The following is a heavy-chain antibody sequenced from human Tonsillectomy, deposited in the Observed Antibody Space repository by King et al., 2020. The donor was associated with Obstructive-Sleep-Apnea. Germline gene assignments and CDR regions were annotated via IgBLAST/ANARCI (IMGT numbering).Heavy chain of an antibody. CDR3: ARHGELLWFGELPYYFDY. CDR2: IYYSGST. V-gene: IGHV4-39*01. Sequence: QLQESGPGLVKPSGTLSLTCTVSGGSISSSSYYWGWIRQPPGKGLEWIGSIYYSGSTYYNPSLKSRVTISVDTSKNQFSLKLSSVTAADTAVYYCARHGELLWFGELPYYFDYWGQGTLVTVSS. D-gene: IGHD3-10*01. CDR1: GGSISSSSYY. J-gene: IGHJ4*02.